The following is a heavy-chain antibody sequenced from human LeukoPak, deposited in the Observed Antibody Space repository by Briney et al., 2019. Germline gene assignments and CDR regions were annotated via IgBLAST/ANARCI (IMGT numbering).Heavy chain of an antibody. CDR1: GFTFSSYG. J-gene: IGHJ4*02. CDR3: AKDATYYDILTGLDY. Sequence: GGTLSLSCAASGFTFSSYGMSWVRQAPGKGLEWVSAISGSGGSTYYADSVKGLFTISRDNSKNTLYLQMNSLRAEDTAVYYCAKDATYYDILTGLDYWGQGTLVTVSS. V-gene: IGHV3-23*01. D-gene: IGHD3-9*01. CDR2: ISGSGGST.